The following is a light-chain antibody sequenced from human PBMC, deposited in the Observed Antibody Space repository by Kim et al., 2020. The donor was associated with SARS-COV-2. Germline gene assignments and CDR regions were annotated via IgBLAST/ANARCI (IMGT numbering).Light chain of an antibody. CDR3: YSTDSSGNHRV. J-gene: IGLJ3*02. V-gene: IGLV3-10*01. CDR2: EDS. Sequence: SYELTQPHSVSVAPGQTARITCSGDALPKKYAYWYQQKSGQAPVLVIYEDSKRPSGIPERFSGSSSGTVATLSIRGAQVEDEADYYCYSTDSSGNHRVFGGGTQLTVL. CDR1: ALPKKY.